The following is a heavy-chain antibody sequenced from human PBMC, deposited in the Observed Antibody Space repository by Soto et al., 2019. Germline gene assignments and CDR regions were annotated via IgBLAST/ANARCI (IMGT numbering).Heavy chain of an antibody. CDR3: AKEGGGGIGRVATDFDY. CDR1: GVTFEDFA. J-gene: IGHJ4*02. CDR2: SGGSGIST. V-gene: IGHV3-23*01. D-gene: IGHD1-26*01. Sequence: WAAVGVTFEDFAVHWVLKAPGKGLEWVSGSGGSGISTYYADSVKGRFTISRDNSKSTLYLHMNSLRADDTAIYYCAKEGGGGIGRVATDFDYWGQGSLVTVSS.